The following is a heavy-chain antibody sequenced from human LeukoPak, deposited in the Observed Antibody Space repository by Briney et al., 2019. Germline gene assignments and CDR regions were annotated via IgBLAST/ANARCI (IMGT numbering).Heavy chain of an antibody. J-gene: IGHJ2*01. CDR2: ITGTGDRT. V-gene: IGHV3-23*01. CDR3: AKGPTSSWNDNSDGFEGNSWYFDL. Sequence: GGSLRFSCAASGFTFSSYAVTWVRQAPGKGLEWVSSITGTGDRTYYADSVKGRFTISRDNPKKTLHLQMGSLRVEDTAVYYCAKGPTSSWNDNSDGFEGNSWYFDLWGRGTRVTVSS. CDR1: GFTFSSYA. D-gene: IGHD1-1*01.